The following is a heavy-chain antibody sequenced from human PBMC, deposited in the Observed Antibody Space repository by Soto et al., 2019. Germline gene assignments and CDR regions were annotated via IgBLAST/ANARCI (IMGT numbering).Heavy chain of an antibody. CDR3: AKDPGGYSGYEIDY. D-gene: IGHD5-12*01. J-gene: IGHJ4*02. Sequence: QPGGSLRLSCAASGFTFSSYGMHWVRQAPGKGLEWVAVISYDGSNKYYADSVKGRFTISTDNSKNTLYLQMNSLRAEDTAVYYCAKDPGGYSGYEIDYWGQGTLVTVSS. CDR2: ISYDGSNK. CDR1: GFTFSSYG. V-gene: IGHV3-30*18.